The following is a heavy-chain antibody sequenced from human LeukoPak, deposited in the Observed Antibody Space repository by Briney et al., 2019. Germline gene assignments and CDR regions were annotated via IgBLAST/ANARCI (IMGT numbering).Heavy chain of an antibody. CDR1: GGTFSSSA. D-gene: IGHD4-17*01. V-gene: IGHV1-69*13. J-gene: IGHJ3*01. CDR2: IIPIFGSS. CDR3: ASVTTVTTKGHGAFDV. Sequence: SVKVSCKASGGTFSSSAISWVRQAPGQGLEWLGGIIPIFGSSNYAQNFQGRVTITADESTSTAYMELSSLRSEDTAVYYCASVTTVTTKGHGAFDVWGQGTMVTVSS.